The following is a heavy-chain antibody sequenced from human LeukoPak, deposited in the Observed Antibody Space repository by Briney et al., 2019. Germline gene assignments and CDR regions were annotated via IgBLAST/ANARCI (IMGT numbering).Heavy chain of an antibody. Sequence: GGSLRLSCAASGFTFSSYWMSWVREAPGKGLEWGANIKQDGSEKYYVDSVKGRFTISRDNAKNSLYLQMNSPRAEDTAVYNCAFYSGSYAEDAFDIWGQGTMVTVSS. J-gene: IGHJ3*02. D-gene: IGHD1-26*01. CDR3: AFYSGSYAEDAFDI. V-gene: IGHV3-7*01. CDR1: GFTFSSYW. CDR2: IKQDGSEK.